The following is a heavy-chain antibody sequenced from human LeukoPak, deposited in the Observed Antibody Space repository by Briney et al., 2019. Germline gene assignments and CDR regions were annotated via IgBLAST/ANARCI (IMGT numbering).Heavy chain of an antibody. Sequence: GGSLRLSCAASGFTFSDYYMSWIRQAPGKGLEWVSCISSRGSTIYYADSVKGRFTISRDNAKHSLYLQMNILRAEDTAAYYCARVSPYSHGQHFDYWGQGTLVTVSS. CDR3: ARVSPYSHGQHFDY. D-gene: IGHD5-18*01. J-gene: IGHJ4*01. CDR2: ISSRGSTI. CDR1: GFTFSDYY. V-gene: IGHV3-11*01.